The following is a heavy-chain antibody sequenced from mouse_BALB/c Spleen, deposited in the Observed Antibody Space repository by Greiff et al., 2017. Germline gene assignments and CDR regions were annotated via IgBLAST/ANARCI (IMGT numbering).Heavy chain of an antibody. J-gene: IGHJ2*01. CDR1: GYSITSDYA. Sequence: EVKLVESGPGLVKPSQSLSLTCTVTGYSITSDYAWNWIRQFPGNKLEWMGYISYSGSTSYNPSLKSRISITRDTSKNQFFLQLNSVTTEDTATYYCARREKGKWPRGFDYWGQGTTLTVSS. CDR2: ISYSGST. CDR3: ARREKGKWPRGFDY. V-gene: IGHV3-2*02.